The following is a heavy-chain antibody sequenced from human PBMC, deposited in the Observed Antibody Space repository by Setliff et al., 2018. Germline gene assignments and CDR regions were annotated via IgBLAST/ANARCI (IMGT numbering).Heavy chain of an antibody. V-gene: IGHV3-20*04. Sequence: GGSLRLSCAASGFTFDDYVMSWVRQAPGKGLEWVSGLNDVGHNTYYADSVKGRFTISRDNSINTLYLQMNSLRTEDTAVYYCARGRKYRAVYFFDYWGQGALVTVSS. D-gene: IGHD1-1*01. J-gene: IGHJ4*02. CDR1: GFTFDDYV. CDR3: ARGRKYRAVYFFDY. CDR2: LNDVGHNT.